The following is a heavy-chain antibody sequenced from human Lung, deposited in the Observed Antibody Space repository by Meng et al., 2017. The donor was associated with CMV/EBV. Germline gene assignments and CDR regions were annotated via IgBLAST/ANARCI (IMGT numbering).Heavy chain of an antibody. CDR3: ARASYGSGSPLGESWFDP. J-gene: IGHJ5*02. Sequence: QVQLKEPGPGLVKPSQTLSLTCTVSGGSISSGGYYWSWIRQHPGKGLEWIGYIHSSGSTYYNPSLRSRLTISVDTSKNQFSLKLSSVTAADTAVYYCARASYGSGSPLGESWFDPWGQGTLVTVSS. CDR2: IHSSGST. V-gene: IGHV4-31*03. D-gene: IGHD3-10*01. CDR1: GGSISSGGYY.